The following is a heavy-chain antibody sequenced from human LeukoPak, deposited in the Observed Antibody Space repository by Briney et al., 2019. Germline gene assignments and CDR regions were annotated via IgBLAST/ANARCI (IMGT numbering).Heavy chain of an antibody. J-gene: IGHJ4*02. CDR1: GFTFSRYW. V-gene: IGHV3-7*01. CDR3: KSGGAAPGSFDY. CDR2: IKYDGSED. D-gene: IGHD1-1*01. Sequence: PGGSLRLSCAASGFTFSRYWMSWMRQAPGKGLEWVANIKYDGSEDYYVDSVKGRFTISRDNAKNTLYLQLNSLRVEDTAVYYCKSGGAAPGSFDYWGQGTLATVSP.